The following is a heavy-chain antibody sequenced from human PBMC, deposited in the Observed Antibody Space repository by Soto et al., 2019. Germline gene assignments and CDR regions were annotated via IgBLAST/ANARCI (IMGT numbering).Heavy chain of an antibody. CDR1: GFTFNMHA. CDR2: IVGSGGRT. D-gene: IGHD6-13*01. Sequence: GGSLRLSCAASGFTFNMHALSWVRQAPGKGLEWVSAIVGSGGRTYYADSVKGRFTISRDNSKNTVFLQMNSLRAEDTAIYYCAKDPAGMYSSGWSASYDHWRQGALLTGSS. V-gene: IGHV3-23*01. J-gene: IGHJ4*02. CDR3: AKDPAGMYSSGWSASYDH.